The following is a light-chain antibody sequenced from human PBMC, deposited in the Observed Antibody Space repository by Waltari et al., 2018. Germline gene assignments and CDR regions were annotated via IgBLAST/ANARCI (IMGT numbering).Light chain of an antibody. V-gene: IGLV3-1*01. CDR2: KDS. CDR1: QLGDKR. CDR3: QAWDSTAPHVV. J-gene: IGLJ2*01. Sequence: SQELTQPPPVSVSPRQPASITCSAHQLGDKRGSWYQQKTGQSPLLDMYKDSKRPSGIPKRFSGSSSGNTATLTISGTQAMDEADYYCQAWDSTAPHVVFGGGTKLTVL.